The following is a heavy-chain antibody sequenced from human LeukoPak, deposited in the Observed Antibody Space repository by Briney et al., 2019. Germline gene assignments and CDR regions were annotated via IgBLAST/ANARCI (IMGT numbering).Heavy chain of an antibody. D-gene: IGHD6-19*01. CDR3: AIPGIAVAGTSFDY. J-gene: IGHJ4*02. Sequence: ASVKVSCKVSGYTLTELSMHWVRQAPGKGLEWMGGFDPEDGETIYAQKFQGRVTMTEDTSTDTAYMELSSLRSEDTAVYYCAIPGIAVAGTSFDYWGQGTLVTVSS. V-gene: IGHV1-24*01. CDR1: GYTLTELS. CDR2: FDPEDGET.